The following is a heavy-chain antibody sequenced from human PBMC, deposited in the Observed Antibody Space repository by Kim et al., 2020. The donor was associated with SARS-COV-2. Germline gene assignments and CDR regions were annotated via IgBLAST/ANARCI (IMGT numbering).Heavy chain of an antibody. CDR2: IYHSGST. D-gene: IGHD3-10*01. CDR1: GGSISSSNW. Sequence: SETLSLTCAVSGGSISSSNWWSWVRQPPGKVLEWIGEIYHSGSTNYNPSLKSRVTISVDKSKNQFSLKLSSVTAADTAVYYCARDLNSGGRRGWFDPWGQGTLVTVSS. V-gene: IGHV4-4*02. CDR3: ARDLNSGGRRGWFDP. J-gene: IGHJ5*02.